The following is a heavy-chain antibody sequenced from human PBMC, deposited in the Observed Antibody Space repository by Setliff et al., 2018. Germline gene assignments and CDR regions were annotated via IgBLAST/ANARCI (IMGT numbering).Heavy chain of an antibody. CDR2: INPSGTT. D-gene: IGHD3-16*01. J-gene: IGHJ4*02. CDR3: RFWSYVYHNDY. CDR1: GGPFSDYY. Sequence: SETLSLTCTFYGGPFSDYYWGWVRQTPGKGLEWIAEINPSGTTNYIPSLKSRLTISVDTSKRQFSLKLISVTAADTAVYYCRFWSYVYHNDYWGQGTLVTVS. V-gene: IGHV4-34*01.